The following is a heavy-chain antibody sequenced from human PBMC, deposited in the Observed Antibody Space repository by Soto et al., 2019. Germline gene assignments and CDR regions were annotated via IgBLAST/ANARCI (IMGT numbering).Heavy chain of an antibody. D-gene: IGHD6-13*01. CDR2: IYSGGSA. Sequence: EVQLVESGGGLIQPGGSLRLSCVASGFIVSSNYMNWVRQAPGKGLEWVAVIYSGGSAYYADSVKGRFTISRDNSKNTLYLQMNTLRAEDTAVYYCARDQSTSWSVKYYGMDVWGQGTTVTVSS. V-gene: IGHV3-53*01. J-gene: IGHJ6*02. CDR1: GFIVSSNY. CDR3: ARDQSTSWSVKYYGMDV.